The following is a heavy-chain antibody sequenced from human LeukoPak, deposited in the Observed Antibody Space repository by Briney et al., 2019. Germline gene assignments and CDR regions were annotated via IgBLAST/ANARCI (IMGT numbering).Heavy chain of an antibody. CDR1: GFTVSSNY. CDR3: AKGPSDIVVSYYGMDV. Sequence: GGSLRLSCAASGFTVSSNYMSWVRQAPGKGLEWVSVIYSGGSTYYADSVKGRFTISRDNSKNTLYLQMNSLRAEDTAVYYCAKGPSDIVVSYYGMDVWDQGTTVTVSS. CDR2: IYSGGST. V-gene: IGHV3-53*01. J-gene: IGHJ6*02. D-gene: IGHD5-12*01.